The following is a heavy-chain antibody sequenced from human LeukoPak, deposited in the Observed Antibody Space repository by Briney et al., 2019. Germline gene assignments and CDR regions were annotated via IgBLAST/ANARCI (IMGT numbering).Heavy chain of an antibody. V-gene: IGHV4-31*03. Sequence: SETLSLTCTVSGGSISSGGYYWSWIRQHPGKGLEWIGYIYHSGSTNYNPSLKSRVTISVDTSKNQFSLKLSSVTAADTAVYYCAGGQLSSTNCTNGVCLDYWGQGTLVTVSS. J-gene: IGHJ4*02. CDR1: GGSISSGGYY. CDR2: IYHSGST. CDR3: AGGQLSSTNCTNGVCLDY. D-gene: IGHD2-8*01.